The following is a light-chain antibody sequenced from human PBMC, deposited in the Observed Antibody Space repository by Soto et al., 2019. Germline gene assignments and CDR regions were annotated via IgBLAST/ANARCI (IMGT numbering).Light chain of an antibody. V-gene: IGLV1-51*01. CDR1: SSNIGNNY. J-gene: IGLJ2*01. CDR2: DNN. CDR3: GTWDSSLSAVV. Sequence: QSVLTQPPSVSAAPGQKVTISCSGSSSNIGNNYVSWYQQLSGTAPKLLIYDNNKRPSGIPDRISGSKSGTSATLGITGLQTGDEADYYCGTWDSSLSAVVFGGGTKLTVL.